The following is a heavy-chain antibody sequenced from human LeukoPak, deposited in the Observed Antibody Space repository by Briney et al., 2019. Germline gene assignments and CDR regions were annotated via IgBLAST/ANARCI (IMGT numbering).Heavy chain of an antibody. J-gene: IGHJ4*02. CDR2: IYYGGST. Sequence: SSETLSLTCTVSGGSINISYWSWIRQPPGKGLEWIGYIYYGGSTSYNPSLRSRVTISVDASKSQVSLKLSSVTAADTAVYYCARGNDYWGQGTLVTVSS. CDR1: GGSINISY. V-gene: IGHV4-59*08. CDR3: ARGNDY.